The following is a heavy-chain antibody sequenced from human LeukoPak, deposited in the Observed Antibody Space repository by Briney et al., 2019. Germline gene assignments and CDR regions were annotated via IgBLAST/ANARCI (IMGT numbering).Heavy chain of an antibody. J-gene: IGHJ4*02. Sequence: GASVKVSCKASGYTFTGYYMHWVRQAPGQGLEWMGWINPNSGGTNYAQKFQGWVTMTRDTSVSTAYMELSRLRSDDTAVYYCARDGLLWFGPDYWGQGTLVTVSS. CDR2: INPNSGGT. CDR1: GYTFTGYY. V-gene: IGHV1-2*04. D-gene: IGHD3-10*01. CDR3: ARDGLLWFGPDY.